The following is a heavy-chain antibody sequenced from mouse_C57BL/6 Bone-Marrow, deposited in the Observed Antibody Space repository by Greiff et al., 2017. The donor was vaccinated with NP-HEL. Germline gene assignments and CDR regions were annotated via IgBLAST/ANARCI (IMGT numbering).Heavy chain of an antibody. V-gene: IGHV2-5*01. J-gene: IGHJ4*01. Sequence: QVQLKESGPGLVQPSQSLSITCTVSGFSLTSYGVHWVRQSPGKGLEWLGVIWRGGSTDYNAAFMSRLSITKDNSKSQVFFKMNSLQADDTAIYYCAKNPVVARDYYAMDYWGQGTSVTVSS. CDR3: AKNPVVARDYYAMDY. D-gene: IGHD1-1*01. CDR2: IWRGGST. CDR1: GFSLTSYG.